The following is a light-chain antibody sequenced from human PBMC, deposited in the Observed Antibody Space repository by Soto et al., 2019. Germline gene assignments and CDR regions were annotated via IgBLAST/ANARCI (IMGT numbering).Light chain of an antibody. CDR2: EVS. CDR3: SSYTSSITSV. V-gene: IGLV2-14*01. Sequence: QSALTQPASVSGSPGQTITISCTGTSSDVGGYNYVSWYQQHPGKAPKLMIYEVSTRPSGVSNRFSGSKSGNTASLTISGLQAEDEADYYCSSYTSSITSVFGTGTKVTIL. CDR1: SSDVGGYNY. J-gene: IGLJ1*01.